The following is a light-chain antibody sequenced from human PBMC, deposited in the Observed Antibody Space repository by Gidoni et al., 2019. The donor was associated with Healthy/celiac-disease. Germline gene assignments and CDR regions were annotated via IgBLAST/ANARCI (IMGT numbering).Light chain of an antibody. Sequence: EIVLTQSPATLSLSPGERATLSCRASQSVSSYLAWYQQKPGQGPRLLIYDESNRATGIPARFSGSGSGTDFTLTISSLEPEDFAVYYCQQRSNWPRALTFGGGTKVEIK. CDR2: DES. CDR1: QSVSSY. J-gene: IGKJ4*01. V-gene: IGKV3-11*01. CDR3: QQRSNWPRALT.